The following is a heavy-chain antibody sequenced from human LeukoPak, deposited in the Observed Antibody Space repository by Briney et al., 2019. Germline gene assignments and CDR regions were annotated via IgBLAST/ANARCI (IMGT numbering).Heavy chain of an antibody. J-gene: IGHJ4*02. Sequence: KPSETLSLTCTVSGGSISSYYWSWIRQPPGKGLEWIGYIYYSGSTNYNPSLKSRVTISVDTSKNQFSLKLSSVTAADTAVYYCAGVANYRSGERLDYWGQGTLVTVSS. CDR2: IYYSGST. CDR1: GGSISSYY. CDR3: AGVANYRSGERLDY. D-gene: IGHD4/OR15-4a*01. V-gene: IGHV4-59*01.